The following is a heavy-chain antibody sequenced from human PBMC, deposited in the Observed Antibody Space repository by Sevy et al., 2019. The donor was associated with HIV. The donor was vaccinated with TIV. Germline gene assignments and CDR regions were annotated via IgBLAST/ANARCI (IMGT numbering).Heavy chain of an antibody. CDR1: GGSISGYY. CDR3: ARHEAGSGTYYNLIEY. Sequence: SETLSLTCAVSGGSISGYYWSWIRQPPGKGLEWIGYIDYTGSTNYSPSLKSRVTISVDTSKSQFSLKLNSVTAADTAFYYCARHEAGSGTYYNLIEYWGQGTLVTASS. V-gene: IGHV4-59*08. CDR2: IDYTGST. J-gene: IGHJ4*02. D-gene: IGHD3-10*01.